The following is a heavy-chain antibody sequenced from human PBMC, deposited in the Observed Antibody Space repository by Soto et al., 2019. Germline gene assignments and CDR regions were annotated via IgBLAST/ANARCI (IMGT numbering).Heavy chain of an antibody. CDR3: AKDNDGDYGREFDP. Sequence: GGSLRLSCAASGFTFDDYAMHWVRQAPGKGLEWVSGISWNSGSIDYADSVKGRFTISRDNAKNSLYLQMNSLRAEDTALYYCAKDNDGDYGREFDPWGQGTLVTVSS. CDR2: ISWNSGSI. D-gene: IGHD3-16*01. J-gene: IGHJ5*02. V-gene: IGHV3-9*01. CDR1: GFTFDDYA.